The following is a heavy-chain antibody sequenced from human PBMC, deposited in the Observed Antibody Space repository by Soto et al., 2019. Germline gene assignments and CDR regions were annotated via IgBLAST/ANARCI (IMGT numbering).Heavy chain of an antibody. D-gene: IGHD3-10*01. Sequence: QVQLQQWGAGLLKPSETLSLTCAVYGGSFSGYYWSWIRQPPGKGLEWIGEINHSGSTNYNPSLKSRHTKSVATSTNQFSLKLSSVTAADTAVYYCARSQTLPGTMVRGVPTDYWGQGTLVTVSS. CDR2: INHSGST. V-gene: IGHV4-34*01. CDR1: GGSFSGYY. CDR3: ARSQTLPGTMVRGVPTDY. J-gene: IGHJ4*02.